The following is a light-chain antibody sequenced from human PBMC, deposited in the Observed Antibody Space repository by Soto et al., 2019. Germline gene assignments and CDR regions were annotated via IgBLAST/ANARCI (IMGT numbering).Light chain of an antibody. V-gene: IGKV1-6*01. Sequence: AIQMTQSPSSLSASVGDRVTITCRASQGIRNDLDWFQQKPGKAPKLLIYAASNLQSGVPARFSGSGSGTDFTLTISSLQPEDSGVYYCQQRSGWPPRGTFGGGTNVEI. CDR3: QQRSGWPPRGT. CDR1: QGIRND. J-gene: IGKJ4*01. CDR2: AAS.